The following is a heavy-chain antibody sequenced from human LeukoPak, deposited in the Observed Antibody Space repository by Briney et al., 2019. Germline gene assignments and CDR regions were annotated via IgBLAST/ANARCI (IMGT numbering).Heavy chain of an antibody. V-gene: IGHV3-30-3*01. CDR1: GFTFSSYA. CDR3: AREGVYATGVYYYYGMDV. D-gene: IGHD5/OR15-5a*01. J-gene: IGHJ6*04. CDR2: ISYDGSNK. Sequence: PGGSLRLSCAASGFTFSSYAMHWVRQAPGKGLEWVAVISYDGSNKYYADSVKGRFTISRDNSKNTLYLQMNSLRAEDTAVYYCAREGVYATGVYYYYGMDVWGKGTTVTVSS.